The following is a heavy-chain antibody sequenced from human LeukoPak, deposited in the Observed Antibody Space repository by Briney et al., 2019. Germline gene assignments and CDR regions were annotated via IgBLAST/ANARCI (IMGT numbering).Heavy chain of an antibody. CDR1: GYTLTELS. CDR2: FDPEDGET. V-gene: IGHV1-24*01. CDR3: AIVHSGYAALDY. Sequence: GASVKVSCKVSGYTLTELSMHWVRQAPGQGLEWMGGFDPEDGETIYAQKFQGRVTMTEDTSTDTAYMELSSLRSEDTAVYYCAIVHSGYAALDYWGQGTLVTVSS. J-gene: IGHJ4*02. D-gene: IGHD5-12*01.